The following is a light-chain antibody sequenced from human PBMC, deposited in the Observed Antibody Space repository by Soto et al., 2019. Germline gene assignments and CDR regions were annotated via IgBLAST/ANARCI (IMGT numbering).Light chain of an antibody. Sequence: EIVLTQSPGTLSLSPGERATLSCRASQSVSSSYLAWSQQKPGQAPRLLIYGASSRATGIPYRFSGSGSGTDFSLTTSRLEPEDFAVLYCQPYRSSPWTVGQGTKVQI. V-gene: IGKV3-20*01. CDR1: QSVSSSY. CDR2: GAS. CDR3: QPYRSSPWT. J-gene: IGKJ1*01.